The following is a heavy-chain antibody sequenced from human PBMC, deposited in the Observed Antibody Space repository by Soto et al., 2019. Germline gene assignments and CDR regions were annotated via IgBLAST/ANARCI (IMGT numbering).Heavy chain of an antibody. Sequence: GGSLRLSCAASGFTFSTYAMGWVRQAPGRGLEWVSAITGNVGTTFYADSVKGRFTISRDNSRNTPYLQMDSLRADDTAIYYCARLVVAYGGHFQYWGQGTLVTVSS. CDR3: ARLVVAYGGHFQY. CDR1: GFTFSTYA. J-gene: IGHJ4*02. V-gene: IGHV3-23*01. D-gene: IGHD4-17*01. CDR2: ITGNVGTT.